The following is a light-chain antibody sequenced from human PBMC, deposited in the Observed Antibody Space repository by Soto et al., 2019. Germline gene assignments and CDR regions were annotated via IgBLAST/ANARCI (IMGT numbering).Light chain of an antibody. CDR2: DAS. CDR1: QSISTH. CDR3: QQSYSTPIT. V-gene: IGKV1-39*01. Sequence: DIQMTQSPSSLSESVGDRFTITCRASQSISTHLDCYQQKPGKAPKLLIYDASSLESGVPSRFSGSGSGTDFTLTISSLQPEDFATYYCQQSYSTPITFGQGTRLEIK. J-gene: IGKJ5*01.